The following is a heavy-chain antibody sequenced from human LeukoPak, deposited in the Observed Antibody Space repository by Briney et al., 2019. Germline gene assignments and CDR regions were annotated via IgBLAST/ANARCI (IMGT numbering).Heavy chain of an antibody. CDR3: ARGGPRPHYFDY. V-gene: IGHV4-34*01. Sequence: PSETLSLTCAVYSGSFSGYYWSWIRQPPGNGLEWIGEINHSGSTNYNPSLKTRVTISVDTSKNQFSLKLSSVTAADTAVYYCARGGPRPHYFDYWGQGTLVTVSS. CDR2: INHSGST. J-gene: IGHJ4*02. CDR1: SGSFSGYY.